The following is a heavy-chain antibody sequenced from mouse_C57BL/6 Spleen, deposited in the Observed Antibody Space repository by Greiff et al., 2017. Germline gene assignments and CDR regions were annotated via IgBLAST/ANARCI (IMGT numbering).Heavy chain of an antibody. J-gene: IGHJ2*01. D-gene: IGHD1-1*01. Sequence: QVQLQQPGAELVKPGASVKMSCKASGYTFTSYWITWVKQRPGQGLEWIGDIYPGSGSTNYNEKFKSKATLTVDPSSSTAYMQLSSLTSEDSAVYYCARGPYYGSSYFYFDYWGQGTTLAVSS. V-gene: IGHV1-55*01. CDR3: ARGPYYGSSYFYFDY. CDR2: IYPGSGST. CDR1: GYTFTSYW.